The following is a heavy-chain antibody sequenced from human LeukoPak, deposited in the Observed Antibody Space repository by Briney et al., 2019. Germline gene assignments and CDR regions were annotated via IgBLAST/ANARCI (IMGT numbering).Heavy chain of an antibody. CDR1: GFTFSGFW. V-gene: IGHV3-7*03. J-gene: IGHJ4*02. Sequence: GGSLRLSCAVSGFTFSGFWMSWSRQAPGKGLEWVASINSDGSEGYYADVVKGRFTISRDNAKNSLYLQINSLRAEDTAVYYCARGHPYYDASTSYSYYFDYWGQGTLVTVSS. CDR2: INSDGSEG. D-gene: IGHD3-16*01. CDR3: ARGHPYYDASTSYSYYFDY.